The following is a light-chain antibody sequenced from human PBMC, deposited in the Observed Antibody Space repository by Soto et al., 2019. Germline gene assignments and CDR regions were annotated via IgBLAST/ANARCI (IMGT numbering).Light chain of an antibody. CDR3: QHYGSSPLFT. J-gene: IGKJ3*01. CDR2: CSS. CDR1: QSVSSSY. Sequence: EIVLTQSPGTLSLSPGERATLSCRASQSVSSSYLAWYQQKPGQAPRLLISCSSSRATGIPDRFSGSGSGTDFTLTISRLEPEDFAVYYCQHYGSSPLFTFGPGTKVDIK. V-gene: IGKV3-20*01.